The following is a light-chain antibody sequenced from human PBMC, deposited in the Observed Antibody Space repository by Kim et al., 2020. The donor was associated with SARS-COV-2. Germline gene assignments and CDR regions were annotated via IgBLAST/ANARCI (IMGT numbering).Light chain of an antibody. CDR1: QSIGTR. Sequence: DIQMTQSPSSLAASVGDRVTLACRASQSIGTRLNWYQQRPGKAPKLLIYAASSLQSGVPSRFSGSGSGTDFTFTISSLQPEDFATYFCQQSHSTPWLTFGGGTKVDIK. CDR2: AAS. CDR3: QQSHSTPWLT. V-gene: IGKV1-39*01. J-gene: IGKJ4*01.